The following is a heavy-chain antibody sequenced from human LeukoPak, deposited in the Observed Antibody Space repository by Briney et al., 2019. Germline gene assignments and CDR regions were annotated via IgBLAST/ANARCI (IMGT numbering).Heavy chain of an antibody. D-gene: IGHD1-1*01. CDR2: TYYRGAT. CDR1: GASISSTSYY. V-gene: IGHV4-39*07. Sequence: SDTLSLTCTVSGASISSTSYYWGWIHQPPGKGLEWIGSTYYRGATYYNPSLKSRVTISVDTSKNQFSLQLSSVTAADTAVYYCARDWNRYAYWGQGTLVTVSS. CDR3: ARDWNRYAY. J-gene: IGHJ4*02.